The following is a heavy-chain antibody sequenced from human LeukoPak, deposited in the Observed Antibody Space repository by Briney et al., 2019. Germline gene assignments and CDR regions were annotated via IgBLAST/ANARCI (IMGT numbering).Heavy chain of an antibody. CDR1: GYSENFYG. J-gene: IGHJ6*03. V-gene: IGHV1-18*01. CDR2: ISAQHGQT. CDR3: ARDYVHYYYMDV. Sequence: ASVKVSCKTSGYSENFYGITWVRQVAGQGLEWMGWISAQHGQTEYAPNSQDRVTMTTDTYTNTAYMELRSLRSDDTAVYYCARDYVHYYYMDVWGKGTTVTVSS. D-gene: IGHD3-16*01.